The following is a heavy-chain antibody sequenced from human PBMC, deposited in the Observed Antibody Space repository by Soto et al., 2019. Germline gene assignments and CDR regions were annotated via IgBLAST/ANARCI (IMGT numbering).Heavy chain of an antibody. V-gene: IGHV3-66*04. CDR2: IFGGGDT. CDR1: GFTVSSSF. CDR3: ARHSIQAGLFDS. J-gene: IGHJ4*02. Sequence: GGSLRLSCTASGFTVSSSFLSWVRQAPGKGLEWVSAIFGGGDTYYSDSVKGRFTISRDNSRNTLYLQMTSLRAEDTAVYYCARHSIQAGLFDSWGQGTLVTVSS. D-gene: IGHD2-2*02.